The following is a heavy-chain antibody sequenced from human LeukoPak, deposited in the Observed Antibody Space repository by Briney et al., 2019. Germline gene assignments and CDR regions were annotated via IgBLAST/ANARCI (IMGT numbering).Heavy chain of an antibody. Sequence: PGGSLRLSCAASGFIFSDYYMTWIRQAPGKGLEWVSYISSSDNIIHYADSVKGRFTISRDNAKNSLYLQMNSLRAEDTAVYYCARTVGATPKYYFDYWGQGTLVTVSS. J-gene: IGHJ4*02. V-gene: IGHV3-11*04. CDR2: ISSSDNII. D-gene: IGHD1-26*01. CDR1: GFIFSDYY. CDR3: ARTVGATPKYYFDY.